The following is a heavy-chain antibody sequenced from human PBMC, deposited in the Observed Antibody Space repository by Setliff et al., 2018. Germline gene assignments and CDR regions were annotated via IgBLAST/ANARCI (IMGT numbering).Heavy chain of an antibody. CDR2: IHYSGST. V-gene: IGHV4-59*01. J-gene: IGHJ3*02. CDR3: ARVAEASMRHIGIFGVVPHGFDI. D-gene: IGHD3-3*01. Sequence: SETLSLTCSVSGGSISSNYWSWMRRPPGKGLEWIGYIHYSGSTSYNPSLKSRVTILVDTSKNQLSLRVNSMTAADTAVYYCARVAEASMRHIGIFGVVPHGFDIWGQGTMVT. CDR1: GGSISSNY.